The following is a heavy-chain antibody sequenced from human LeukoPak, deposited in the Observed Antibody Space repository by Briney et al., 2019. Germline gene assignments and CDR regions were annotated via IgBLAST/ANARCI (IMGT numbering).Heavy chain of an antibody. CDR3: ARGGKYYYDSSGSFYYYYMDV. D-gene: IGHD3-22*01. Sequence: ASVKVSCKASGYTFTSCYMHWVRQAPGQGLEWMGWITPNNGNINYAQKFQGRFTMTTDTSTTTAYMELRSLRSDDTAVYYCARGGKYYYDSSGSFYYYYMDVWGKGTTVTISS. CDR2: ITPNNGNI. V-gene: IGHV1-18*04. CDR1: GYTFTSCY. J-gene: IGHJ6*03.